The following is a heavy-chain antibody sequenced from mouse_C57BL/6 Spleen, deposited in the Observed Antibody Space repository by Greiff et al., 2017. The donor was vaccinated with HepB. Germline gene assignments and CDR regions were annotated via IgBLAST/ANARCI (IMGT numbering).Heavy chain of an antibody. V-gene: IGHV1-59*01. CDR2: IDPSDSYT. J-gene: IGHJ2*01. D-gene: IGHD2-1*01. Sequence: QVQLQQPGAELVRPGTSVKLSCKASGYTFTSYWRHWVKQRPGQGLEWIGVIDPSDSYTNYNQKFKGKATLTVDTSSSTAYMQLSSLTSEDSAVYYCARGGNYGYFDYWGQGTTLTVSS. CDR3: ARGGNYGYFDY. CDR1: GYTFTSYW.